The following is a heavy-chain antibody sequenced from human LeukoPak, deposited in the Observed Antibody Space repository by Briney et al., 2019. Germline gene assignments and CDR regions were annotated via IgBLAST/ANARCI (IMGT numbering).Heavy chain of an antibody. Sequence: GGSLRLSCAASGFTFSSYAMSWVRQAPGKGLEWVSAISGSGGSTYYADSVKGRFTISRDNSKNTLYLQMNSLRAEDTAVYYCAKDRASSGSAGGAFDIWGQGTMVTVSS. CDR1: GFTFSSYA. V-gene: IGHV3-23*01. CDR3: AKDRASSGSAGGAFDI. J-gene: IGHJ3*02. D-gene: IGHD6-19*01. CDR2: ISGSGGST.